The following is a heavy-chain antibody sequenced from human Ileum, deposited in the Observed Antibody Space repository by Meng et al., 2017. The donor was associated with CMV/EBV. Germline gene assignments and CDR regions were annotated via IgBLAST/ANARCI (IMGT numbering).Heavy chain of an antibody. Sequence: GGPLRLSCGASGLTFSSYEMNWVRQAPGKGLEWVSYTSSSSSTIYYADSVKGRFTISRDNARNSLYLQMNSLRAEDTAVYYCASHCSSATCSTGVPSPWGQGTLVTVSS. J-gene: IGHJ5*02. CDR1: GLTFSSYE. CDR2: TSSSSSTI. V-gene: IGHV3-48*03. D-gene: IGHD2-2*02. CDR3: ASHCSSATCSTGVPSP.